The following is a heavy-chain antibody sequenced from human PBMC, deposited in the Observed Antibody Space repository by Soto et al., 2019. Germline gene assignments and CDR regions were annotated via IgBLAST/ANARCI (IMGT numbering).Heavy chain of an antibody. Sequence: PGGSLRLSCAASGFTFSSYSMNWVRQAPGKGLEWVSSISSSSSYIYYADSVKGRFTISRDNAKNSLYLQMNSLRAEDTAVYYCARDPDDYGDSALDYWGQGTLVTVSS. D-gene: IGHD4-17*01. J-gene: IGHJ4*02. CDR3: ARDPDDYGDSALDY. V-gene: IGHV3-21*01. CDR1: GFTFSSYS. CDR2: ISSSSSYI.